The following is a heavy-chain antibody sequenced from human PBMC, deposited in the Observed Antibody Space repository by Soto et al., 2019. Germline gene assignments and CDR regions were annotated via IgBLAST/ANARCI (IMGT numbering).Heavy chain of an antibody. V-gene: IGHV3-23*01. CDR3: AKEATVTTEYYFDY. D-gene: IGHD4-17*01. Sequence: GGSLRPSCAGPGFTFSSYAFSWVRPAPGKGLEWVAGISGSVGITYYEYSVKGRFTISRDNSKNTLFLQMNSLRAEDTAVYYCAKEATVTTEYYFDYWGQGTLVTVSS. J-gene: IGHJ4*02. CDR2: ISGSVGIT. CDR1: GFTFSSYA.